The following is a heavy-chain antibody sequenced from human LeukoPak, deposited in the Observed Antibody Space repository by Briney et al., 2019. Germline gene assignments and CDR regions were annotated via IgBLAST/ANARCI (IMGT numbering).Heavy chain of an antibody. D-gene: IGHD4-11*01. CDR1: GGSISSYY. J-gene: IGHJ4*02. V-gene: IGHV4-4*07. Sequence: SETLSLTCTVSGGSISSYYWSWIRQPAGKGLEWIGRIYTSGSTNYNPSLKSRVTMSVDTSKNQFSLKLSSVTAADTAVYYCAREIRNDYSNYQYYFDYWGQGTLVTVSS. CDR2: IYTSGST. CDR3: AREIRNDYSNYQYYFDY.